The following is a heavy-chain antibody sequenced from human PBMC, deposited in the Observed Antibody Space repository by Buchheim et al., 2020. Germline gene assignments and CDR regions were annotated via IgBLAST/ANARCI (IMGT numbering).Heavy chain of an antibody. CDR3: ARDQGGDYYYEMDV. Sequence: EVQLVESGGGLVKPGGSLRLSCAASGFTFSTYSMNWVRQAPGKGLEWVSSISSSSSYIYYADSVKGRFTISRDNAKNPLYLQMNSLRAEDTAVYYCARDQGGDYYYEMDVWGQGTT. J-gene: IGHJ6*02. CDR2: ISSSSSYI. D-gene: IGHD1-26*01. V-gene: IGHV3-21*01. CDR1: GFTFSTYS.